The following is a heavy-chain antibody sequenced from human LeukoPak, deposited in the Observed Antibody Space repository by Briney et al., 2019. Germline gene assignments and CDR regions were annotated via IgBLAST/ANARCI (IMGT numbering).Heavy chain of an antibody. CDR3: ARDERLEPFDY. J-gene: IGHJ4*02. CDR2: INPNSGGT. D-gene: IGHD1-1*01. CDR1: GYTFTGYY. Sequence: ASVKVSCKASGYTFTGYYIHWVRQDPGQGLEWMGWINPNSGGTSYAQSFQGRVTMTRDTSISTVYMELSRLRSDDTAVYYCARDERLEPFDYWGQGTLVTVSS. V-gene: IGHV1-2*02.